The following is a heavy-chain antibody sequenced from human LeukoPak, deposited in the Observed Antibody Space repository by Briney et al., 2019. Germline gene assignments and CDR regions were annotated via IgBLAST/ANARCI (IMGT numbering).Heavy chain of an antibody. Sequence: GRSLRLSCAASGFTFSSYGMHWVRQAPGKGLEWVAVIWYDGSNKYYADSVKGRFTISRDNSKNTLYLQMNSLRAEDTAVYYCAKALVIPAQYYFDYWGQGTLVTVSS. J-gene: IGHJ4*02. D-gene: IGHD2-2*01. CDR1: GFTFSSYG. V-gene: IGHV3-33*06. CDR2: IWYDGSNK. CDR3: AKALVIPAQYYFDY.